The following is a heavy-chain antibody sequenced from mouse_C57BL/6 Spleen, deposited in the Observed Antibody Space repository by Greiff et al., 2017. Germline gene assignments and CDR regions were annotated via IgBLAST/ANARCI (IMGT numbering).Heavy chain of an antibody. CDR3: ARGYSNFYYCDY. J-gene: IGHJ2*01. CDR1: GYTFTDYY. Sequence: QVQLQQSGAELVRPGASVKLSCKASGYTFTDYYINWVKQRPGQGLEWIARIYPGSGNTYYNEKFKGKATLTAEKSSSTAYMQLSSLTSEDSAVYFCARGYSNFYYCDYWGQGTTLTVSS. CDR2: IYPGSGNT. V-gene: IGHV1-76*01. D-gene: IGHD2-5*01.